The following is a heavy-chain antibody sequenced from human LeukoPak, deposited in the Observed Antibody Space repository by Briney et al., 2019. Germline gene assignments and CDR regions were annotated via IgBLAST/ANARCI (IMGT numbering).Heavy chain of an antibody. CDR2: INPNSGGT. V-gene: IGHV1-2*02. D-gene: IGHD2-21*01. Sequence: ASVKVSCKASGYTFTGYYMHWVRQAPGQGLEWMGWINPNSGGTNYAQKFPGRVTMTRDTSTSTAYMELSRLRSDDTAVYYCARDLNCGGDCQPHWGQGTLVTVSS. J-gene: IGHJ4*02. CDR1: GYTFTGYY. CDR3: ARDLNCGGDCQPH.